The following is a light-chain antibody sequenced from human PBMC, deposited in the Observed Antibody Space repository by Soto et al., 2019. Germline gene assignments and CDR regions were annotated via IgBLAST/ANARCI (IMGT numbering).Light chain of an antibody. CDR3: QQYYSTSPVT. Sequence: DIVMTQSPDCLAVSLGERATINCKSKQSVLYSSNNKNYLAWYQQKPGQPPKLLIYWASTRESGVPDRFSGSGSGTDFTLTINSLQAEDVAVYYCQQYYSTSPVTFGGGTKVEIK. J-gene: IGKJ4*01. V-gene: IGKV4-1*01. CDR1: QSVLYSSNNKNY. CDR2: WAS.